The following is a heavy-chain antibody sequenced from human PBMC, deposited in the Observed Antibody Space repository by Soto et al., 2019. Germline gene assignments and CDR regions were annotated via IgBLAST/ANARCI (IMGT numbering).Heavy chain of an antibody. CDR3: AKDQWELMH. CDR2: IDNAFTT. J-gene: IGHJ4*01. CDR1: GFTFSSSA. Sequence: ESGGGLVQPGGSLRLSCAASGFTFSSSAMTWVRQTPGKGLEWVSSIDNAFTTYYSDSLKGHFTISRDNSKNTVYLQMNSLRADDTAVYYCAKDQWELMHWGQGTLVTVSS. V-gene: IGHV3-23*05. D-gene: IGHD1-26*01.